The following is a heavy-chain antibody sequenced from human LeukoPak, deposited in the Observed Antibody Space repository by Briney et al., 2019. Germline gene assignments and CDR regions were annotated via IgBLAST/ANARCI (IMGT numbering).Heavy chain of an antibody. D-gene: IGHD3-22*01. Sequence: GASVKVSCKASGYTFTGYYMHWVRQAPGQGLEWMGGIIPIFGTANYAQKFQGRVTITRNTSISTAYMELSSLRSEDTAVYYCAREDYYDSGSNDYWGQGTLVTVSS. CDR3: AREDYYDSGSNDY. CDR2: IIPIFGTA. J-gene: IGHJ4*02. V-gene: IGHV1-2*02. CDR1: GYTFTGYY.